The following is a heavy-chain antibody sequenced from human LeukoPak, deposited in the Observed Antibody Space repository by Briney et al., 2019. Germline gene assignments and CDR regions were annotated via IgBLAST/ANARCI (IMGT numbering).Heavy chain of an antibody. J-gene: IGHJ4*02. D-gene: IGHD3-22*01. CDR3: ARDPRYYYDAGDYVAEYYYDY. CDR2: ISAYSGDT. V-gene: IGHV1-18*01. Sequence: GASVKVSCKASGYTFTSYGISWVRQAPGQGLEWMGWISAYSGDTRYALRLQGRVTLTTDTSTSTAHMELRSLTYDDTAVYYCARDPRYYYDAGDYVAEYYYDYWGQGALVTVSS. CDR1: GYTFTSYG.